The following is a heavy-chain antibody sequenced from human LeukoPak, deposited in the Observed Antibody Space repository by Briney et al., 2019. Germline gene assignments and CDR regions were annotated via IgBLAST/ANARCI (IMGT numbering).Heavy chain of an antibody. CDR2: ISSSSSYI. CDR1: GFTVSSNY. D-gene: IGHD1-26*01. CDR3: ARDIVGARPFDY. Sequence: PGGSLRLSCAASGFTVSSNYMNWVRQAPGKGLEWVSSISSSSSYIYYADSVKGRFTISRDNAKNSLYLQMNSLRAEDTAVYYCARDIVGARPFDYWGQGTLVTVSS. J-gene: IGHJ4*02. V-gene: IGHV3-21*01.